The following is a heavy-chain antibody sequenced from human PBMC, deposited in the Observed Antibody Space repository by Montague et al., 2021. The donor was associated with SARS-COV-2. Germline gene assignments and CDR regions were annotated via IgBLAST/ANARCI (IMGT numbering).Heavy chain of an antibody. CDR2: IYTSGTT. CDR3: ARFTAVTSSLDF. CDR1: GGSISSPGYY. Sequence: ILSLTCTVSGGSISSPGYYWSWIRQPAGKGLEWIGRIYTSGTTNYNPSLESRVTISVDTSKNQFSLKLTSVTAADTAVYYCARFTAVTSSLDFWGQGTLVPVSS. J-gene: IGHJ4*02. V-gene: IGHV4-61*02. D-gene: IGHD4-17*01.